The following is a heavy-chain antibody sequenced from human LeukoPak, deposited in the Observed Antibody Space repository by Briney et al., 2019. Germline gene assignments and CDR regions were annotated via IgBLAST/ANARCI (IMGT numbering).Heavy chain of an antibody. J-gene: IGHJ4*02. CDR3: ARHVVSGHDYGTIDY. V-gene: IGHV4-59*08. CDR1: GGSISSYY. D-gene: IGHD5-12*01. Sequence: SETLSLTCTVSGGSISSYYWSWIRQPPGKGLEWIGYIYYSGSTNYNPSLKSRVTISVDTSKNQFSLKLSSVTAADTAVYYCARHVVSGHDYGTIDYWGQGTLVTVSS. CDR2: IYYSGST.